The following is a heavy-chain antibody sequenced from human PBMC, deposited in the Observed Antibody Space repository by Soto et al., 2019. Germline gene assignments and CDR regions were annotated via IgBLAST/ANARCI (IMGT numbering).Heavy chain of an antibody. J-gene: IGHJ4*02. D-gene: IGHD6-13*01. Sequence: SETLSLTCVVSGGSMSSTNLWSGVRQPPGKGLEWIGEIYYSGSTNYNPSLKSRVTVSLDTSKNQFSLKLSSVTAADTAVYYCARDSYSSSWEIDYWGQGTLVNLSS. V-gene: IGHV4-4*02. CDR3: ARDSYSSSWEIDY. CDR2: IYYSGST. CDR1: GGSMSSTNL.